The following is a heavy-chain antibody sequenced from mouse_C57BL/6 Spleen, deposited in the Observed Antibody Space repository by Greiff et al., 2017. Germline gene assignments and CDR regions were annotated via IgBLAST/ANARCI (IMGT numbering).Heavy chain of an antibody. D-gene: IGHD1-1*01. CDR1: GYTFTSYW. V-gene: IGHV1-50*01. Sequence: VQLQQPGAELVKPGASVKLSCKASGYTFTSYWMQWVKQRPGQGLEWIGEIDPSDSYTNYNQKFKGKATLTVDTSSSTAYMQLSSLTSEDSAVYYCARQYCGSRYDYWGQGTTLTVAS. CDR3: ARQYCGSRYDY. J-gene: IGHJ2*01. CDR2: IDPSDSYT.